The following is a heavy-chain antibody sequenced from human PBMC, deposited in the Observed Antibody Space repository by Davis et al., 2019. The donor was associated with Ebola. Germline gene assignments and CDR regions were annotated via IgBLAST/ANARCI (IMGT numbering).Heavy chain of an antibody. CDR2: IHDSGST. D-gene: IGHD3-16*01. CDR1: GGSISSYY. J-gene: IGHJ4*02. CDR3: TKGGGAGGREDDY. Sequence: SETLSLTCTVSGGSISSYYWSWIRQPPGKGLEWIGYIHDSGSTNYNPSLKSRVTISVDTSKNQFSLKLSSVTAADTAVYYCTKGGGAGGREDDYWGQGTLVTVSS. V-gene: IGHV4-59*01.